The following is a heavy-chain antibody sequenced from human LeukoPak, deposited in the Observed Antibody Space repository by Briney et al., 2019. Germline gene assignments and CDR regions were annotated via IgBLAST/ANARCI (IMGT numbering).Heavy chain of an antibody. CDR1: GFTFSSYG. Sequence: GGSLRLSCAASGFTFSSYGMHWVRQAPGKGLEWVAVIWYDGSNKYYADSVKGRFTISRDNPKNTLYLQMNSLRAEDTAVYYCASGSYFPDYWGQGTLVTVSS. CDR2: IWYDGSNK. D-gene: IGHD1-26*01. V-gene: IGHV3-33*01. J-gene: IGHJ4*02. CDR3: ASGSYFPDY.